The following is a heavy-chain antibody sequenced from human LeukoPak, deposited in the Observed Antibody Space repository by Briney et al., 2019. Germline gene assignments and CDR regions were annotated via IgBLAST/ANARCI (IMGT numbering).Heavy chain of an antibody. D-gene: IGHD6-19*01. Sequence: SETLSLTCTVSGDSISSSRFFWGWIRQPPGKGLEWIGSIYYSGSAYYNPALKSRVTISVDTSKNQFSLKLSSVTAADTAMYYCARAAEYSSGWYLFDYWGQGTLVTVSA. CDR3: ARAAEYSSGWYLFDY. CDR2: IYYSGSA. V-gene: IGHV4-39*07. CDR1: GDSISSSRFF. J-gene: IGHJ4*02.